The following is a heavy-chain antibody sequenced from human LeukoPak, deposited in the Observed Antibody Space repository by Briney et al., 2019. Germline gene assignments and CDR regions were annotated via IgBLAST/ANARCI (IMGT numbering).Heavy chain of an antibody. CDR2: IYYSGST. Sequence: SETLSLTCTVSGGSISSSSYYWGWIRQPPGKGLEWIGSIYYSGSTYYNPSLKSRVTISVDTSKNQFFLKPSSVTAADTAVYYCARRCSSTSCYEDDWGQGTLVTVSS. V-gene: IGHV4-39*07. D-gene: IGHD2-2*01. CDR3: ARRCSSTSCYEDD. J-gene: IGHJ4*02. CDR1: GGSISSSSYY.